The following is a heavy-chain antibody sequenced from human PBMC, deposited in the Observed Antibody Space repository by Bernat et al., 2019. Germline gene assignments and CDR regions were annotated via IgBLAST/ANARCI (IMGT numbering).Heavy chain of an antibody. CDR2: ISAYNGNT. CDR3: AREETYYDFWSGYYTKNNWFDP. CDR1: GYTFTSYG. D-gene: IGHD3-3*01. Sequence: QVQLVQSGAEVKKPGASVKVSCKASGYTFTSYGISWVRQAPGQGLEWMGWISAYNGNTNYAQKLQGRVTMTTDTSTSTAYMELRSLRSDDTAVYYCAREETYYDFWSGYYTKNNWFDPWGQGTLVTVSS. J-gene: IGHJ5*02. V-gene: IGHV1-18*01.